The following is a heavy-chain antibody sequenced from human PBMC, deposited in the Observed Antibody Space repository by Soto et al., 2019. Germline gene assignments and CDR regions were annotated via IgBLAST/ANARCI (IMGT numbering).Heavy chain of an antibody. J-gene: IGHJ4*02. CDR2: IYYSGST. CDR3: ARLKGFYFDY. Sequence: SETLSLTCTVSGGSISSYYWSWIRQPPGKGLEWIGYIYYSGSTNYNPSLKSRVTISVDTSKNQFSLKLSSVTAADTAVYYCARLKGFYFDYWGQGTLVTVSS. CDR1: GGSISSYY. V-gene: IGHV4-59*08.